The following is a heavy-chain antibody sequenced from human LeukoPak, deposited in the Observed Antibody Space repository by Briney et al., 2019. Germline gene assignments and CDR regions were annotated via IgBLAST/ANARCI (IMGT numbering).Heavy chain of an antibody. V-gene: IGHV4-38-2*01. CDR3: ARNGTSSYFDY. Sequence: SETLSLTCAVSGYAISSGYYWGWIRQAPGKGLEWIGSIYHSGSTHYNPSLKSRVTISVDTPKNQFSLKLSAVTAADTAVYYCARNGTSSYFDYWGQGTLVTVSS. D-gene: IGHD2-2*01. CDR1: GYAISSGYY. CDR2: IYHSGST. J-gene: IGHJ4*02.